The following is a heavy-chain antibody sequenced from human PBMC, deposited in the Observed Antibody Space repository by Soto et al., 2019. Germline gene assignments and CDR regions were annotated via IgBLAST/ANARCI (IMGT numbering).Heavy chain of an antibody. V-gene: IGHV4-31*03. D-gene: IGHD1-26*01. CDR2: IYYSGST. CDR3: ARYFNAVGYWYFDL. J-gene: IGHJ2*01. CDR1: GGSISSGGYY. Sequence: QVQLQESGPGLVKPSQTLSLTCTVSGGSISSGGYYWSWIRQHPGKGLEWIGYIYYSGSTYYNPSLKSRVTISVDTSKNQFSLKLSSVTAADTAVYYCARYFNAVGYWYFDLWGRGTLVTVSS.